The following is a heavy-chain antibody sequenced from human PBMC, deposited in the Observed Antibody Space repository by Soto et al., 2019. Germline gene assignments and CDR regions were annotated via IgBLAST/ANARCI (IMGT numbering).Heavy chain of an antibody. CDR3: AAYGRLFDAFDI. CDR2: IYHSGST. CDR1: GGSISSGGYS. J-gene: IGHJ3*02. D-gene: IGHD4-17*01. V-gene: IGHV4-30-2*01. Sequence: QLQLQESGSGLVKPSQTLSLTCAVSGGSISSGGYSWSWIRQPPGKGLEWIGYIYHSGSTYYNPSLKSRVTISVDRSKNQSSLKLSSVTAADTAVYYCAAYGRLFDAFDIWGQGTMVTVSS.